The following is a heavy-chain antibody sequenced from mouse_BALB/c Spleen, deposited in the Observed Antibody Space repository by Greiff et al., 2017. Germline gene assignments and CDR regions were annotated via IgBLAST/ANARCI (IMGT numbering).Heavy chain of an antibody. CDR2: IDTSDSYT. Sequence: QVQLQQPGAELVMPGASVKMSCKASGYTFTDYWMHWVKQRPGQGLEWIGAIDTSDSYTSYNQKFKGKATLTVDESSSTAYMQLSSLTSEDSAVYYCARLEGAFDYWGQGTTLTVSS. J-gene: IGHJ2*01. CDR1: GYTFTDYW. V-gene: IGHV1-69*01. CDR3: ARLEGAFDY.